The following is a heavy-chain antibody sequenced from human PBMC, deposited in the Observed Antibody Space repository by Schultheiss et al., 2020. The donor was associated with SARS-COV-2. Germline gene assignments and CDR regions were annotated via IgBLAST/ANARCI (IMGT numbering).Heavy chain of an antibody. V-gene: IGHV3-30-3*01. CDR2: ISHDGSII. CDR3: ARVSGDYHDY. Sequence: GGSLRLSCAASGFTFSNYAMHWVRQAPGKGLEWVAVISHDGSIIFYADSVQGRFTISRDHSKNTVYLQMNSMRAEDTAVYYCARVSGDYHDYWGQGTLVTVSS. CDR1: GFTFSNYA. J-gene: IGHJ4*02. D-gene: IGHD4-17*01.